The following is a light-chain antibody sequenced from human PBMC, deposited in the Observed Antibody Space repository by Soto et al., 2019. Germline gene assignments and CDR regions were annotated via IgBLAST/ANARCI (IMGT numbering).Light chain of an antibody. CDR2: EVS. J-gene: IGLJ1*01. V-gene: IGLV2-14*01. CDR3: SSYTTSSTLV. CDR1: SSDIGIYNY. Sequence: QSVLTQPASVSGSPGQSITISCAGTSSDIGIYNYVSWYQQHPGKAPKLMIYEVSNRPSGVSHRFSGSKSGNTASLTISGLQAEDEAEYYCSSYTTSSTLVFGTGTKVTVL.